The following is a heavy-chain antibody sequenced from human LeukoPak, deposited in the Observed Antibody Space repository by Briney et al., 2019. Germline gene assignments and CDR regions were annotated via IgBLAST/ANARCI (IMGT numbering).Heavy chain of an antibody. J-gene: IGHJ4*02. V-gene: IGHV3-30*02. CDR1: GFTFSSYG. CDR3: ASFNDYGDYGYYFDY. CDR2: IRYDGSNK. D-gene: IGHD4-17*01. Sequence: GGSLRLSCAASGFTFSSYGMHWVRQAPGKGLEWVAFIRYDGSNKYYADSVKGRFTIPRDNSKNTLYLQMNSLRAEDTAVYYCASFNDYGDYGYYFDYWGQGTLVTVSS.